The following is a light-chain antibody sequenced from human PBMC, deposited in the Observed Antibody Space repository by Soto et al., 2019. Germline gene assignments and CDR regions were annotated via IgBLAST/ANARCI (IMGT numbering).Light chain of an antibody. J-gene: IGLJ1*01. V-gene: IGLV2-14*03. CDR3: SSYTSSSTYV. CDR1: SRYVGGYNY. Sequence: QSLLTQPASVSGSPGQWIPISCTGTSRYVGGYNYVSWYQHHPGKAPKLMIYDVSNRPSGVSNRFSGSKSGNTASLTISGLQAEDEADYYCSSYTSSSTYVFGTGTKVTVL. CDR2: DVS.